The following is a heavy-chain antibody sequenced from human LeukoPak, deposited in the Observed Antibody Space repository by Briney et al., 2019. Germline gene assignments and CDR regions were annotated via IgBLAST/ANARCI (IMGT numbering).Heavy chain of an antibody. Sequence: GGSLRLSCAASGFTFSDYYMSWIRQAPGKGLEWVSYISSSGSTIYYADSVKGRFTISRDNSKNTLYLQMNSLRAEDTAVYYCARGYYYDSSGYLALKGYYYGMDVWGQGTTVTVSS. CDR3: ARGYYYDSSGYLALKGYYYGMDV. V-gene: IGHV3-11*01. CDR1: GFTFSDYY. CDR2: ISSSGSTI. D-gene: IGHD3-22*01. J-gene: IGHJ6*02.